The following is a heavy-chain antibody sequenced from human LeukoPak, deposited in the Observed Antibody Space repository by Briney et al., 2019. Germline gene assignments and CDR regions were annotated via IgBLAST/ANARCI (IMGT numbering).Heavy chain of an antibody. V-gene: IGHV1-46*01. CDR3: ARGPPLRYFDWLSMVREVINTAIWFDP. CDR1: GYTFTSYY. J-gene: IGHJ5*02. D-gene: IGHD3-9*01. CDR2: INPSGGST. Sequence: ASVKVSCKASGYTFTSYYMHWVRQAPGQGLEWMGIINPSGGSTSYAQKFQGRVTMTRDMSTSTAYMELSSLRSEDTAVYYCARGPPLRYFDWLSMVREVINTAIWFDPWGQGTLVTVSS.